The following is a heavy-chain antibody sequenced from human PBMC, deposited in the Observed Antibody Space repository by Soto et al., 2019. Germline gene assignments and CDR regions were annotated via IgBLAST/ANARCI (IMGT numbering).Heavy chain of an antibody. V-gene: IGHV3-33*01. D-gene: IGHD3-10*01. J-gene: IGHJ4*02. CDR2: IWYDGGNK. CDR3: ARDFRITMLRGPSPGY. CDR1: GFTFSSYG. Sequence: PGGSLRLSCAASGFTFSSYGMHWVRQAPGKGLEWVALIWYDGGNKYYADSVKGRFTISRDNSKNTLYLQMNSLRAEDTAVYYCARDFRITMLRGPSPGYWGQGTLVTVSS.